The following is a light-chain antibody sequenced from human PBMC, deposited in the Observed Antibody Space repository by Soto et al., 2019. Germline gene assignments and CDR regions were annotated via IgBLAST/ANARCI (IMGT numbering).Light chain of an antibody. CDR1: QSVGSSY. CDR3: QQYGSPPQT. J-gene: IGKJ2*01. V-gene: IGKV3-20*01. Sequence: ENVLTQSPGTLSLSPGERATLSCRASQSVGSSYLAWYQQKPGQASRLLIYGASSRATGIPDRFSGSGSGTDFTLTISRLEPEDFAVYYCQQYGSPPQTFGQGTKLEIK. CDR2: GAS.